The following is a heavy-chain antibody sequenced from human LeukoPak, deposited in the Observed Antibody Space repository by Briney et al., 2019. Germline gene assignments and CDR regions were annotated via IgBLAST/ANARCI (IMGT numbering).Heavy chain of an antibody. CDR2: ISSGGSYI. V-gene: IGHV3-21*01. CDR1: GFTFSTHS. D-gene: IGHD3-22*01. CDR3: ARDSYDSSGYLDY. J-gene: IGHJ4*02. Sequence: GGSLRLSCAASGFTFSTHSMNWVRQAPGKGLEWVSSISSGGSYIYYADSVKGRFNIFRDHAKTSLYLQMDSLRAEDTAVYYCARDSYDSSGYLDYWGQGTLVTVSS.